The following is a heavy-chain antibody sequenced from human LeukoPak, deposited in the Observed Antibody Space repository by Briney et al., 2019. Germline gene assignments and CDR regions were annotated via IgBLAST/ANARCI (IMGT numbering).Heavy chain of an antibody. CDR2: ISAYNGNT. CDR3: ATSRRRYSSSWYRVDWFDP. CDR1: GYTFTGYY. D-gene: IGHD6-13*01. V-gene: IGHV1-18*04. J-gene: IGHJ5*02. Sequence: ASVKVSCKASGYTFTGYYMHWVRQAPGQGLEWMGWISAYNGNTNYAQKLQGRVTMTTDTSTSTAYMELRSLRSDDTAVYYCATSRRRYSSSWYRVDWFDPWGQGTLVTVSS.